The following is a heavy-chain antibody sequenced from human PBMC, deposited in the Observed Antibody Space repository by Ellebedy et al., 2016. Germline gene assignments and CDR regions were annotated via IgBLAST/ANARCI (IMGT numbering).Heavy chain of an antibody. J-gene: IGHJ4*02. CDR2: IKQDGSEK. Sequence: GESLKISCAASGFTVSSNYMSWVRQAPGKGLEWVANIKQDGSEKYYVDSVKGRFTISRDNAKNSLYLQMNSLRAEDTAVYYCASYCSSTSCYWYFDYWGQGTLVTVSS. V-gene: IGHV3-7*05. CDR3: ASYCSSTSCYWYFDY. D-gene: IGHD2-2*01. CDR1: GFTVSSNY.